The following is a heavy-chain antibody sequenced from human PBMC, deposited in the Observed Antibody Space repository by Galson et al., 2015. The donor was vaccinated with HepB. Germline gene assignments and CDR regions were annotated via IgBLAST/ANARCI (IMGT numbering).Heavy chain of an antibody. CDR1: GYNFTTYW. J-gene: IGHJ4*02. CDR3: ARISSFPLPDY. CDR2: IDPSDSYT. V-gene: IGHV5-10-1*01. Sequence: QSGAEVKKPGESLKISCRGSGYNFTTYWIGWVRQMPGKGLEWMGRIDPSDSYTNYSPSFQGHVTISADKSISTAYLQWSSLKASDTAMYYCARISSFPLPDYWGQGTLVTVSS. D-gene: IGHD6-13*01.